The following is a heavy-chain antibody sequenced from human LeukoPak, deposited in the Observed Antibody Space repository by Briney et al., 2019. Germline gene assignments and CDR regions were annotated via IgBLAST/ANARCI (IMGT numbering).Heavy chain of an antibody. CDR3: ARDQGAAGRPFWFEP. J-gene: IGHJ5*02. CDR1: RVSISSLY. CDR2: INSDGSI. Sequence: SETLSLTCTDSRVSISSLYWNWIRQPAGKGLEWIWRINSDGSINYNVSLKSRVSMSVDTSKNQFSLRLSSVTAADTAVYYCARDQGAAGRPFWFEPWGQGALVTVSS. D-gene: IGHD6-6*01. V-gene: IGHV4-4*07.